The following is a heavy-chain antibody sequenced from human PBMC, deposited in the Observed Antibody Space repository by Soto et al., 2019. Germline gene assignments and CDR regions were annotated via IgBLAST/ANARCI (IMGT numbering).Heavy chain of an antibody. Sequence: ASVKVSCKACGDSFTSYFMHWVRQAPGQGLEWTGIINPTSGSTSYALQFQGRVTMTRDTSTSTVYMELSSLRSEDTAVYYCARPYCSGGSCYDYFDYWGQGTLVTVSS. D-gene: IGHD2-15*01. J-gene: IGHJ4*02. CDR1: GDSFTSYF. V-gene: IGHV1-46*01. CDR3: ARPYCSGGSCYDYFDY. CDR2: INPTSGST.